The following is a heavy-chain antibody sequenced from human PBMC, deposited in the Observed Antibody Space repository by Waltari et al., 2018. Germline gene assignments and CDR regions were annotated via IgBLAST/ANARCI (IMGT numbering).Heavy chain of an antibody. V-gene: IGHV3-30-3*01. CDR1: GFTFSSYA. D-gene: IGHD2-21*02. CDR3: ASVTYVGNWFDP. CDR2: ISYDGSNK. Sequence: QVQLVESGGGVVQPGRSLRLSCAASGFTFSSYAMHWVRQAPGKGLEWVAVISYDGSNKYYAESVKGRFTISRDNSKNTLYLQMNSLRAEDTAVYYCASVTYVGNWFDPWGQGTLVTVSS. J-gene: IGHJ5*02.